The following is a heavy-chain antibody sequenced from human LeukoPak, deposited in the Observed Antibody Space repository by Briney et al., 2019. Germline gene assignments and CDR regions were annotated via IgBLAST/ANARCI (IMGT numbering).Heavy chain of an antibody. V-gene: IGHV4-61*02. CDR3: ARGADILTGNYDY. CDR2: IYTSGST. J-gene: IGHJ4*02. CDR1: GGSISSGSYY. Sequence: SETLSLTCTVPGGSISSGSYYWSWIRQPAGKGLEWIGRIYTSGSTNYNPSLKSRVTISVDTSKNQFSLKLSSVTAADTAVYYCARGADILTGNYDYWGQGTLVTVSS. D-gene: IGHD3-9*01.